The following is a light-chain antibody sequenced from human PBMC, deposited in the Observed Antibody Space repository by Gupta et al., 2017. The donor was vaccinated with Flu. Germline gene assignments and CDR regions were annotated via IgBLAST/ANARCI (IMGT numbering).Light chain of an antibody. V-gene: IGLV5-45*02. CDR1: SGINVGTYR. J-gene: IGLJ3*02. CDR3: MIWHSSACV. CDR2: YKADSDK. Sequence: QAVLTQPSSLSASPGASASPTCTLRSGINVGTYRIYWYQQKPGSPPQYLLRYKADSDKQQGSGVPSRFSGSKDASANAGILLISGLQSEDESYYYCMIWHSSACVFGGGSKVTVL.